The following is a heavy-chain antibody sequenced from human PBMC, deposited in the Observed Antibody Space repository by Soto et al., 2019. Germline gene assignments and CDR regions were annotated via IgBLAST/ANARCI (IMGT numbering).Heavy chain of an antibody. CDR3: ARVHVMVVAGSTFDY. CDR1: RYSISSGSY. D-gene: IGHD6-19*01. CDR2: IYHGGTT. J-gene: IGHJ4*01. Sequence: ETLSLTCTVSRYSISSGSYWAWIRQPPGKGPEWIASIYHGGTTFYNPSLKSRITISVDTSNNQFSLKLTSVTAADTAVYYCARVHVMVVAGSTFDYCGHGTLVNVAS. V-gene: IGHV4-38-2*02.